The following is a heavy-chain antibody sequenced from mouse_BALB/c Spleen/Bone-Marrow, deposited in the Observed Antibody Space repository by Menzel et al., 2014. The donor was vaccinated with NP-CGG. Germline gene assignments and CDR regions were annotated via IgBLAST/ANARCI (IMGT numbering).Heavy chain of an antibody. Sequence: VQLQESGPGLVAPSQSLSIPCTVSGFSLTSYGVHWVRQPPGKGLEWLGVIWAGGSTNYNSDLMSRLSISKDNSKSKVFLKMSSLQTDDTAMYYCARDRGDYVFAYWGQGTLVTVSA. CDR3: ARDRGDYVFAY. J-gene: IGHJ3*01. V-gene: IGHV2-9*02. D-gene: IGHD2-4*01. CDR2: IWAGGST. CDR1: GFSLTSYG.